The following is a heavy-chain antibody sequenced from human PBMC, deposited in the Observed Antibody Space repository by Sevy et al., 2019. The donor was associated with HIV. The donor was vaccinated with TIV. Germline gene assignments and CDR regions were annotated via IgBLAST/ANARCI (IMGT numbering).Heavy chain of an antibody. CDR2: IGFDGSDK. J-gene: IGHJ4*01. Sequence: GGSLRLSCAASGFTFNYYGVHWVRQAPGKGLGWVAFIGFDGSDKNYADSVKGRFTISRDNSQNTMYMQMNSLRPDDTAVYYCAKNTAAAGVGGFDYWGHGTLVTVSS. D-gene: IGHD6-13*01. V-gene: IGHV3-30*02. CDR3: AKNTAAAGVGGFDY. CDR1: GFTFNYYG.